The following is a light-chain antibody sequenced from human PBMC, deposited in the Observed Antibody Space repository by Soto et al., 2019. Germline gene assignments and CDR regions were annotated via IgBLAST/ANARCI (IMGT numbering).Light chain of an antibody. CDR3: QQYNNWPPTWT. J-gene: IGKJ1*01. Sequence: EIVLTQSPGTLSLSPGERATLSCRASQSVSSSYLAWYQQKPGQAPRLLIYGASSRATGIPDRFSGSGSGTDFTLTISRLEPEDFAVYYCQQYNNWPPTWTFGQGTKV. CDR1: QSVSSSY. CDR2: GAS. V-gene: IGKV3-20*01.